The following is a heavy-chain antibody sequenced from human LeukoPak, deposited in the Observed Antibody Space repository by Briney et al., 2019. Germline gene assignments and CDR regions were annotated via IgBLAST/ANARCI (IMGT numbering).Heavy chain of an antibody. V-gene: IGHV4-34*01. Sequence: SETPSLTCAVHGGSFSGFYWTWMRQPPGKGPEWIGEVNHSRGTNYNPSLKSRVTISEDTSKNQFSLNLTSVTAADTAVYYCARGLGEGYPDSWGQGTLVTVSS. CDR3: ARGLGEGYPDS. CDR2: VNHSRGT. CDR1: GGSFSGFY. D-gene: IGHD5-24*01. J-gene: IGHJ4*02.